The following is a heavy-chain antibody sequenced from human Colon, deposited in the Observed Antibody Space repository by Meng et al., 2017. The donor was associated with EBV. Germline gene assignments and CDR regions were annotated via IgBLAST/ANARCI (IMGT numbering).Heavy chain of an antibody. V-gene: IGHV1-18*01. Sequence: VQREQCGADVKEPGASVNVPCKASGYTFTSYGISWVRQAPGQGLEWMGWISAYNGNTNYAQKLQGRVTMTTDTSTSTAYMELRSLRSDDTAVYYCARDYGGNFNGDWFDPWGQGTLVTVSS. D-gene: IGHD4-23*01. CDR1: GYTFTSYG. CDR2: ISAYNGNT. J-gene: IGHJ5*02. CDR3: ARDYGGNFNGDWFDP.